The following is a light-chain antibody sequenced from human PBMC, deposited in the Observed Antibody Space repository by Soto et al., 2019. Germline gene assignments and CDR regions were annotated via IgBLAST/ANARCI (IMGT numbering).Light chain of an antibody. J-gene: IGKJ1*01. CDR2: GAS. Sequence: EIVTTQSPATLSVSPGERATLSCRASQSVSSNLAWYQQKPGQAPRLLIYGASTRATGIPARFSGSGSGTEFTLTISSLEPEDFAVFYCHQYGSSPQTFGQGTKVDIK. CDR1: QSVSSN. V-gene: IGKV3-15*01. CDR3: HQYGSSPQT.